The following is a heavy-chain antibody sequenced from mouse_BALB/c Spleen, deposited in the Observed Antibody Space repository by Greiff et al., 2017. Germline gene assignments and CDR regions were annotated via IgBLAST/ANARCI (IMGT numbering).Heavy chain of an antibody. Sequence: EVKLMESGGGLVQPGGSLKLSCAASGFTFSSYTMSWVRQTPEKRLEWVAYISNGGGSTYYPDTVKGRFTISRDNAKNTLYLQMSSLKSEDTAMYYCAGRPDYDYWYFDDWGEGTTVTVSS. D-gene: IGHD2-4*01. CDR2: ISNGGGST. V-gene: IGHV5-12-2*01. CDR3: AGRPDYDYWYFDD. CDR1: GFTFSSYT. J-gene: IGHJ1*01.